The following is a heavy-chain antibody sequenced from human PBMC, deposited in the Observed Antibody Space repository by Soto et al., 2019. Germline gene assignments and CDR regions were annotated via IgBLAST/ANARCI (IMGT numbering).Heavy chain of an antibody. V-gene: IGHV3-23*01. Sequence: EVQLLESGGGLVQPGGSLRLSCAASGFTFSSYAMNWVRQAPGKGLEWVSIISGSGDSTYYADSVKGRFTISRDNTKKTLYLQMNSLRAEDTAVYYCANNFFNDSGSYRGWLDPWGQGTLVTVSS. CDR3: ANNFFNDSGSYRGWLDP. CDR1: GFTFSSYA. J-gene: IGHJ5*02. D-gene: IGHD3-10*01. CDR2: ISGSGDST.